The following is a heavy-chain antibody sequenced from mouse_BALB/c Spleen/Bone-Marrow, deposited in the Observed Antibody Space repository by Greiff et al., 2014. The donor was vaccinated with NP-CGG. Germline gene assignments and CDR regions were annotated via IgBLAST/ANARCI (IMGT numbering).Heavy chain of an antibody. V-gene: IGHV5-9-4*01. D-gene: IGHD1-1*01. CDR3: VRAYGSSYAMDY. Sequence: VQLQQSGGGLAKPGGSLKLSCAASGFTFSSYAMSWVRQSPEKRLEWVAEISSGGNYTYYPDTVTGRFTISRDNAKNILYLEMSSLRSDDTAMYYCVRAYGSSYAMDYWGQGTSVTVSS. CDR1: GFTFSSYA. J-gene: IGHJ4*01. CDR2: ISSGGNYT.